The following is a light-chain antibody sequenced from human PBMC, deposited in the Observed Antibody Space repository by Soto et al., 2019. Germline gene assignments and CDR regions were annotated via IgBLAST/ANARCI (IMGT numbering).Light chain of an antibody. Sequence: DIQMTQSPSSLSASVGDRVTITCRASQSISSYLNWYQQKPGKAPKLLIYAASSLQSGVPSRFSGSGSGTDFTLTISSLQHEDFATYYCQQSYSHPGTFGQGTKLEIK. CDR2: AAS. V-gene: IGKV1-39*01. CDR1: QSISSY. CDR3: QQSYSHPGT. J-gene: IGKJ2*01.